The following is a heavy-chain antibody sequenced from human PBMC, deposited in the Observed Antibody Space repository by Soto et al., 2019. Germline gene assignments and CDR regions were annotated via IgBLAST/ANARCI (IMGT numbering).Heavy chain of an antibody. CDR1: GFTVSSNY. CDR3: ARNQGYIHY. D-gene: IGHD5-18*01. V-gene: IGHV3-66*01. Sequence: EVQLVESGGGLVQPGGSLRLSCAASGFTVSSNYMSWVRQAPGKGLERVSVIYSGGSTNYADSVKGRFTISRDNPKNTLYLQMNSLRAEDTAVYYCARNQGYIHYWGQGTLGTVSS. J-gene: IGHJ4*02. CDR2: IYSGGST.